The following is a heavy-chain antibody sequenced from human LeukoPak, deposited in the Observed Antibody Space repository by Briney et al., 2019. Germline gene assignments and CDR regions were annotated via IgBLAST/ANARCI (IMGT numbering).Heavy chain of an antibody. CDR2: IWYDGTKK. J-gene: IGHJ3*02. V-gene: IGHV3-33*01. CDR1: GRRLTRYG. CDR3: ARAAWISGYDYGEAFDI. D-gene: IGHD5-12*01. Sequence: PAQSLSLACAASGRRLTRYGTQWVRQAPSEGLDWVGDIWYDGTKKYYADSVKGRFTISRDNYKNTLDLHMNRLGVEDTAVYYCARAAWISGYDYGEAFDIWGKGTLVTVSS.